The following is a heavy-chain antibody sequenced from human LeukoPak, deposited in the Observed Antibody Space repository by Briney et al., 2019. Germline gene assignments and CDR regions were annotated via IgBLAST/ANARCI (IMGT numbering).Heavy chain of an antibody. D-gene: IGHD2-2*01. CDR3: ARAFGYCSSTSCSNWFDP. V-gene: IGHV4-59*01. CDR2: SNYSGST. CDR1: GGSISSYY. Sequence: SETLSLTCTVSGGSISSYYWSWIRQPQGKDREWFGNSNYSGSTNYNPSLKSRVTISVDTSKNQFSLKLSSVTAADTAVYYCARAFGYCSSTSCSNWFDPWGQGTLVTVSS. J-gene: IGHJ5*02.